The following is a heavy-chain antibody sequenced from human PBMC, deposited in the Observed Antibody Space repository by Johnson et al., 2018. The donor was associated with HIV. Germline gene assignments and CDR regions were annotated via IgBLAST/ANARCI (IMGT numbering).Heavy chain of an antibody. CDR1: GFTFSSYA. D-gene: IGHD1-26*01. CDR3: AKDMRQWELLDAFDI. V-gene: IGHV3-30*04. CDR2: ISYGGNT. Sequence: VQLVESGGGVVQPGRSLRLSCAASGFTFSSYAMHWVRQAPGQGLEWVAVISYGGNTDYADSVKGRFTISRDNSKNTLYLQMNSLRAEDTAVYYCAKDMRQWELLDAFDIWGQGTMVTVSS. J-gene: IGHJ3*02.